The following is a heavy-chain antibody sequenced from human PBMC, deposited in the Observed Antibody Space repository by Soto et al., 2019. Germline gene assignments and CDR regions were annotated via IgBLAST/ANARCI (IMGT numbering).Heavy chain of an antibody. J-gene: IGHJ4*02. Sequence: SETLSLTCTVSGGSISSSSYYWGWIRQPPGKGLEWIGSIYYSGSTNYNPSLKSRVTISVDTSKNQFSLKVSSVTAADTAVYYCASDSSGSYYFDYWGQGTLVTVSS. CDR1: GGSISSSSYY. CDR3: ASDSSGSYYFDY. CDR2: IYYSGST. D-gene: IGHD6-19*01. V-gene: IGHV4-39*07.